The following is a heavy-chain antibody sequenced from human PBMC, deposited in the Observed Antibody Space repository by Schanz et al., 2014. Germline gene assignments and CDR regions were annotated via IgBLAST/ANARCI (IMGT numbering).Heavy chain of an antibody. V-gene: IGHV3-23*04. CDR2: VNTGVNT. CDR1: GFTFGDYA. Sequence: EVQLVQSGGGLVQPGGSLRLSCAASGFTFGDYAMTWVRQAPGKGLEWVSAVNTGVNTYYADSVRGRFTISRDNSKNTLYLQMNSLRAEDTAVYYCAKTLFPGGTQTFGNWGRGTLVTVSS. CDR3: AKTLFPGGTQTFGN. D-gene: IGHD2-8*02. J-gene: IGHJ4*02.